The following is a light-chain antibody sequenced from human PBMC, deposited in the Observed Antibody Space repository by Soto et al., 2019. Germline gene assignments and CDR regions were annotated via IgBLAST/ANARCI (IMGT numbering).Light chain of an antibody. Sequence: IVLTQSPCTHSFSPGERATLSCRASQSVSSSYLAWYQQKPGQAPRLLIYGASSRATAIPDRFSGSGSGTAFTLTTSRLEPQDFAVYYCQQYGSSPRTFGQGTKVDIK. J-gene: IGKJ1*01. CDR3: QQYGSSPRT. CDR1: QSVSSSY. V-gene: IGKV3-20*01. CDR2: GAS.